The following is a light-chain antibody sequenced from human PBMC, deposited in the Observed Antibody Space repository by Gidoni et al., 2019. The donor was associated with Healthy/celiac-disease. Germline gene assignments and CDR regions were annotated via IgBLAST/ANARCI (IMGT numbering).Light chain of an antibody. J-gene: IGKJ3*01. CDR3: MQALQTPIT. Sequence: DIVMTQSPLSLPVTPGEPASISCRSSQSLLHSNGYNYLDWYLQQPGQSPQLLIYLGSNRASGVPDRFSGSGSGTDFTLKISRVEAEDVGVYYCMQALQTPITFGPXTKVDIK. V-gene: IGKV2-28*01. CDR1: QSLLHSNGYNY. CDR2: LGS.